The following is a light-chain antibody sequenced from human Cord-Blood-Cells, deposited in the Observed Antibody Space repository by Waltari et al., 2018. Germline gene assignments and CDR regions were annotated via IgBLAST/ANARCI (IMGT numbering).Light chain of an antibody. V-gene: IGKV3-11*01. CDR2: DAS. CDR3: QQRSNWPPYT. Sequence: EIVLTQSPATLSLSPGDRATLSYRASQSVSSYLAWYQQKPGQAPRLLIYDASNRATGIPARFSGSGSGTDFTLTISSLEPEDFAVYYCQQRSNWPPYTFGQGTKLEIK. CDR1: QSVSSY. J-gene: IGKJ2*01.